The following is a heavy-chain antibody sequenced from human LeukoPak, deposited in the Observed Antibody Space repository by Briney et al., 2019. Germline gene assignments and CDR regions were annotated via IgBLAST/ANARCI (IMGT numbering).Heavy chain of an antibody. J-gene: IGHJ3*02. D-gene: IGHD4-11*01. V-gene: IGHV3-21*01. Sequence: GGSLRLSCAASGFTFSSYSMNWVRQAPGKGLEWVSSISSSSSYIYYADSVNGRFTITRDNAKNSLYLQMNSLRAEDTTVYYCARTNGANLQKRGAFDIWGQGTMVTVSS. CDR1: GFTFSSYS. CDR2: ISSSSSYI. CDR3: ARTNGANLQKRGAFDI.